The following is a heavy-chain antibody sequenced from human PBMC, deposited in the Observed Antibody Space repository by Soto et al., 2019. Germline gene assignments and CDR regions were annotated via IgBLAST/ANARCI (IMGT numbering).Heavy chain of an antibody. V-gene: IGHV4-38-2*01. Sequence: KPSETLSLTCAVSGYSISSGYYWGWVRQPPGKGLEWIGSIYHSGSTYYNPSLKSRVTISVDTSKNQFSLKLSSVTAADTAVYYCARGQFGSYHTAFNYWGQGTLVTVSS. D-gene: IGHD2-15*01. CDR2: IYHSGST. CDR1: GYSISSGYY. J-gene: IGHJ4*02. CDR3: ARGQFGSYHTAFNY.